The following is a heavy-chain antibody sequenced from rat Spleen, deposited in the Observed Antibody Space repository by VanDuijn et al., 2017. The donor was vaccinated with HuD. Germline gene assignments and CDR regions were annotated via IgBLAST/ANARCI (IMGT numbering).Heavy chain of an antibody. Sequence: EVQLVESGGGLVQPGRSLKLSCAASGFTFSNYNMAWVRQAPKKGLEWVATIIYDGSRTYYRDSVKGRFTISRDNAKSTLYLQMDSLRSEDTATYYCARHRNYGGIPFDYWGQGVMVTVSS. D-gene: IGHD1-11*01. CDR3: ARHRNYGGIPFDY. CDR2: IIYDGSRT. J-gene: IGHJ2*01. V-gene: IGHV5-7*01. CDR1: GFTFSNYN.